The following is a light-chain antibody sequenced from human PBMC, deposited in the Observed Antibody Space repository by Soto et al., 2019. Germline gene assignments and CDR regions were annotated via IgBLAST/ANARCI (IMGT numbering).Light chain of an antibody. Sequence: QSVLTQPASVSGSPGQSITISCTGTSSDVGGYNYVSWYQQHPGKAPKVMIYDVSNRPSGVSNRFSGSKSGNTASLTISGLQAEDEADYYCSSYTRSSPLLYVFGTGTKVTVL. V-gene: IGLV2-14*01. CDR2: DVS. J-gene: IGLJ1*01. CDR3: SSYTRSSPLLYV. CDR1: SSDVGGYNY.